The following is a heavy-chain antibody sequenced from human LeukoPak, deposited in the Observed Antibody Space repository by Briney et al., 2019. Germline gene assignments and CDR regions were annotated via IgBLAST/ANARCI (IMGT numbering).Heavy chain of an antibody. Sequence: ASVKVSCTASGHTFTGYYMHWVRQAPGQGLEWMGWINPKSGGTNYAQKFQGRVSMTRDTSISTTYMELSRLRSDDTAMYYCARGYYGSGSPDNWGQGTLVTVSS. CDR3: ARGYYGSGSPDN. CDR2: INPKSGGT. V-gene: IGHV1-2*02. J-gene: IGHJ4*02. CDR1: GHTFTGYY. D-gene: IGHD3-10*01.